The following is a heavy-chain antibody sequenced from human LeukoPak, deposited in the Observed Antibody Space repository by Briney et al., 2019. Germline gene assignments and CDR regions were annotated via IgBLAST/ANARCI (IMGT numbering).Heavy chain of an antibody. CDR2: IRYDGSNK. J-gene: IGHJ4*02. D-gene: IGHD4-17*01. Sequence: GGSLRLSCAASGFTFSSYGMHWARQAPGKGLEWVAFIRYDGSNKYYADSVKGRFTISRDNSKNTLYLQMNSLRAEDTAVYYCAKDPMTTVTPYLDYWGQGTLVTVSS. CDR1: GFTFSSYG. V-gene: IGHV3-30*02. CDR3: AKDPMTTVTPYLDY.